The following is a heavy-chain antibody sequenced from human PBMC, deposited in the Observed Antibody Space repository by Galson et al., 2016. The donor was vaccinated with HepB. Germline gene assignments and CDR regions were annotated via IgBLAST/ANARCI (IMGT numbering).Heavy chain of an antibody. D-gene: IGHD6-13*01. CDR1: GYTFINYA. J-gene: IGHJ5*02. Sequence: SVKVSCKASGYTFINYAMNWVRQAPGQRLEWMGWINAGNGITRYSQKFQGRVTITRDTSASTAYMELRSLRSEDTAVYYCARGVIVAAGSRQARLKSWGQGTLVTVSS. CDR2: INAGNGIT. CDR3: ARGVIVAAGSRQARLKS. V-gene: IGHV1-3*01.